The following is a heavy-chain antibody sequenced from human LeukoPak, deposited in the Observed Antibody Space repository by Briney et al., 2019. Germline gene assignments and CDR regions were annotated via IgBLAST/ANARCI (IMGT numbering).Heavy chain of an antibody. CDR2: ISAYNGNR. Sequence: GASVKVSCKASGYTLTSYGISWVRHAPEQGLEWMGWISAYNGNRSYAQKLQGRVAMTTDTTTSTAYMELRSLRSDGTAVYYCARDRVKYSSGWCPLRNDAFDIWGQGTMVTVSS. CDR1: GYTLTSYG. J-gene: IGHJ3*02. CDR3: ARDRVKYSSGWCPLRNDAFDI. V-gene: IGHV1-18*01. D-gene: IGHD6-19*01.